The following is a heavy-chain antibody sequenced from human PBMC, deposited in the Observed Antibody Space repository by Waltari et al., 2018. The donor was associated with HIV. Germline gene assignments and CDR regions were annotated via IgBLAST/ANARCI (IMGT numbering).Heavy chain of an antibody. CDR2: INPISGAT. CDR1: GYTFTGHY. Sequence: QVHLLQSGAEVTKLGASMKVPCKAYGYTFTGHYVHWLRQAPGQGLEWMGWINPISGATNYAQTFQGRVTMTRDASINTVYMEVKSLRYDDTAMYYCTRESGYQLVRWLDPWGQGTRVTVSS. CDR3: TRESGYQLVRWLDP. V-gene: IGHV1-2*02. D-gene: IGHD2-2*01. J-gene: IGHJ5*02.